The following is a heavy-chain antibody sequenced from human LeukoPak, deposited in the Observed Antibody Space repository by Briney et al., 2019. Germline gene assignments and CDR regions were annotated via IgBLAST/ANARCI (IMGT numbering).Heavy chain of an antibody. Sequence: GGSLRLSCAASEFTLSSYTMSWVRQAPGKGLEWVSGISSSGGTAYYADSVKGRFTISRDKSKNTLCLQMNSLRAEDTAVYYCARAHGGLVPTIAFDYWGQGTLVTVSS. D-gene: IGHD5-12*01. CDR1: EFTLSSYT. V-gene: IGHV3-23*01. J-gene: IGHJ4*02. CDR3: ARAHGGLVPTIAFDY. CDR2: ISSSGGTA.